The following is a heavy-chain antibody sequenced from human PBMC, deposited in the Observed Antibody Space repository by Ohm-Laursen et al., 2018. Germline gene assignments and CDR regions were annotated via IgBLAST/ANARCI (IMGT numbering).Heavy chain of an antibody. J-gene: IGHJ6*02. CDR2: ISSSGRTI. D-gene: IGHD5-18*01. CDR3: ARIQRGYSYGSGYYYYYGMDV. V-gene: IGHV3-48*03. CDR1: GFTFSSYE. Sequence: SLRLSCSASGFTFSSYEMNWVRQAPGKGLEWVSYISSSGRTIYYADSVKGRFTISRDNAKNSLYLQMNSLRAEDTAVYYCARIQRGYSYGSGYYYYYGMDVWGQGTTVTVSS.